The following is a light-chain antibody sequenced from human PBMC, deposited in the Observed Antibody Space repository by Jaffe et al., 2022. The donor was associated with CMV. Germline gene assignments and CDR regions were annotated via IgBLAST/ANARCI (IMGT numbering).Light chain of an antibody. CDR1: SGDIGAYNS. CDR3: SSYTSSDTLVV. CDR2: DIS. J-gene: IGLJ2*01. Sequence: QSALTQPASVSGSPGQSITISCTGTSGDIGAYNSVSWHQQHPGKAPKLIIYDISNRPSGVSTRFSGSKSGNTASLTISGLQAEDEANYYCSSYTSSDTLVVFGGGTQLAVL. V-gene: IGLV2-14*03.